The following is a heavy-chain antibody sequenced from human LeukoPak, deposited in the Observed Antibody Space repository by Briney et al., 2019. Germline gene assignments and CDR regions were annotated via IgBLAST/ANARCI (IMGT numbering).Heavy chain of an antibody. CDR2: IKQDGSEK. V-gene: IGHV3-7*01. D-gene: IGHD3-10*01. Sequence: GGSLRLSCTASGFTFSIYWMNWVRQAPGKGLEWVANIKQDGSEKYYVDSVKGRFTISRDNAKNSLYLQMNSLRAEDTAVYYCARGGLLMDVWGQGTTVTVSS. CDR1: GFTFSIYW. CDR3: ARGGLLMDV. J-gene: IGHJ6*02.